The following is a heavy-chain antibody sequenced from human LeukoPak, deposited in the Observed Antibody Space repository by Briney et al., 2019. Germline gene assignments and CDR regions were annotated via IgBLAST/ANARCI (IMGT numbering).Heavy chain of an antibody. CDR2: ISSSSSYI. D-gene: IGHD5-24*01. V-gene: IGHV3-21*04. Sequence: PGGSLRLSCAASGFTFSSYSMNWVRQAPGKGLEWVSSISSSSSYIYYADSVKGRFTISRDNAKNSLYLQMNSLRAEDTAVYYCARGSEEVATISEAFDIWGQGTAVTVSS. J-gene: IGHJ3*02. CDR1: GFTFSSYS. CDR3: ARGSEEVATISEAFDI.